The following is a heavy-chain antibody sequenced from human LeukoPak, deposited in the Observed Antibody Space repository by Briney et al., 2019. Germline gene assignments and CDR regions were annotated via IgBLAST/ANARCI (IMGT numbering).Heavy chain of an antibody. V-gene: IGHV3-7*01. CDR3: ARASTQPGYYESDYYYMDV. J-gene: IGHJ6*03. CDR1: GFTFSSYW. D-gene: IGHD3-22*01. CDR2: IKQDGGEK. Sequence: GGSLRLSCAASGFTFSSYWMSWVRQAPGKGLEWVANIKQDGGEKYYVDSVKGRFTISRDNTKNSLYLQMNSLRAEDTAVYYCARASTQPGYYESDYYYMDVWGKGTTVTVSS.